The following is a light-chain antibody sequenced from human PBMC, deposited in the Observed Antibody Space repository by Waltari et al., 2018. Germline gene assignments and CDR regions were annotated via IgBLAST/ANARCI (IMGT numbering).Light chain of an antibody. J-gene: IGLJ2*01. CDR2: SNK. V-gene: IGLV1-44*01. CDR1: RSNIGTNT. CDR3: ATWDDSLNGVV. Sequence: QSVLTQPPSASGTPGQGVTISCSGSRSNIGTNTVNWYQQLPGTAPKVLMYSNKQRPQGVPDRFSGAKSGTSASLAVSGLQAEDEGDYYCATWDDSLNGVVFGGGTKLTVL.